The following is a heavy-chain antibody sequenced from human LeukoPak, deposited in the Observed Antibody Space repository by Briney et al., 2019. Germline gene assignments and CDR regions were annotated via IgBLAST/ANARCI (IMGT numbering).Heavy chain of an antibody. V-gene: IGHV1-69*13. CDR2: IIPIFGTA. CDR3: ARDPHSSSWLDY. J-gene: IGHJ4*02. D-gene: IGHD6-13*01. Sequence: ASVKVSCKASGGTFSSYAISWVRQAPGQGLEWMGGIIPIFGTANYAQKFQGRVTITADESTSTAYMELSRLRSDDTAVYYCARDPHSSSWLDYWGQGTLVTVSS. CDR1: GGTFSSYA.